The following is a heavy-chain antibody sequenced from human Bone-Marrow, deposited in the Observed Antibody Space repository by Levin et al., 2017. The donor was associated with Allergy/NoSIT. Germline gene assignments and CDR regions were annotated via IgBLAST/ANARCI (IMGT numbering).Heavy chain of an antibody. J-gene: IGHJ4*02. CDR3: ARSQVGATIFDY. Sequence: GESLKISCAASGFTFSSYWMSWVRQAPGKGLEWVANIKQDGSEKYYVDSVKGRFTISRDNAKNSLYLQMNSLRAEDTAVYYCARSQVGATIFDYWGQGTLVTVSS. CDR1: GFTFSSYW. D-gene: IGHD1-26*01. V-gene: IGHV3-7*01. CDR2: IKQDGSEK.